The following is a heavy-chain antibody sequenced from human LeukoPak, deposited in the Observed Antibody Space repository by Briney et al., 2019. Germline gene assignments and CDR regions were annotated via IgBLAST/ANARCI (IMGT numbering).Heavy chain of an antibody. D-gene: IGHD4-17*01. CDR1: GFTFSSYG. V-gene: IGHV3-30*02. CDR3: AREKGHDYGDFDY. J-gene: IGHJ4*02. Sequence: GGSLRLSCAASGFTFSSYGMHWVRQAPGKGLEWVAFIRYDGSNKYYADSVKGRFTISRDNSKNTLYLQMNSLRAEDTAVYYCAREKGHDYGDFDYWGQGTLVTVSS. CDR2: IRYDGSNK.